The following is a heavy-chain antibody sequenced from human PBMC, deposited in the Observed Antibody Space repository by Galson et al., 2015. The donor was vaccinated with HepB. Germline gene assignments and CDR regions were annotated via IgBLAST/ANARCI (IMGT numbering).Heavy chain of an antibody. J-gene: IGHJ3*02. CDR2: IDYSGRT. D-gene: IGHD2/OR15-2a*01. CDR1: NASISSTLYY. CDR3: ASPLVLNGRFYPGVGPFQI. V-gene: IGHV4-39*01. Sequence: TLSLTCNVSNASISSTLYYWGWLRQSPARRLEWLGRIDYSGRTYFSPSFLSRVAMPFEPSENQVSLTLSSVPAADTAVYFCASPLVLNGRFYPGVGPFQIWGPGTMVTVSA.